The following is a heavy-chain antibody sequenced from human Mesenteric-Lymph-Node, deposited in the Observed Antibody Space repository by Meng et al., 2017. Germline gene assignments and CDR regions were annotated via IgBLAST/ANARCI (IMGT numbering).Heavy chain of an antibody. CDR2: ISGNGEKT. V-gene: IGHV3-23*01. CDR3: AKVLWTDYGGNSGVDYYYGMDV. Sequence: GESLKISCAASGFTFNRYAMAWVRQAPGKGLEWVSLISGNGEKTDHADSVKGRFTISRDNSKNTLYLQLNSLRAEDTAVYYCAKVLWTDYGGNSGVDYYYGMDVWGQGTTVTVSS. J-gene: IGHJ6*02. D-gene: IGHD4-23*01. CDR1: GFTFNRYA.